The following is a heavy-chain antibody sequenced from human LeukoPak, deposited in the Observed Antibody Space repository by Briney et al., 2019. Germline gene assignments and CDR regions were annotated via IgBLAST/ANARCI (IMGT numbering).Heavy chain of an antibody. V-gene: IGHV5-51*01. Sequence: GESLKISCKHSEYSFPNYCIGWVRQMPGKGLEWMGIIYPGDSDTRYSPSFQGQVTISADKSISTAYLQWSSLKASDTAMYYCARRVGATDIWAFDIWGQGTMVTVSP. J-gene: IGHJ3*02. CDR1: EYSFPNYC. D-gene: IGHD1-26*01. CDR3: ARRVGATDIWAFDI. CDR2: IYPGDSDT.